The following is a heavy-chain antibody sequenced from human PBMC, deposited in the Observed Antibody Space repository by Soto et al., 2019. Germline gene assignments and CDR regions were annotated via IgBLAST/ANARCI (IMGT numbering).Heavy chain of an antibody. V-gene: IGHV1-18*01. CDR1: GYTFTSYG. CDR2: ISAYNGNT. J-gene: IGHJ4*02. CDR3: ARDAQGVFLPY. D-gene: IGHD3-16*01. Sequence: QVQLVQSGAEVKKPGASVKVSCKASGYTFTSYGISWVRQAPGQGLEWMGWISAYNGNTNYAQKLQGRVTMTRDTSTSTAYKELRSLRSDDTAVYCWARDAQGVFLPYWGQGTLVTVSS.